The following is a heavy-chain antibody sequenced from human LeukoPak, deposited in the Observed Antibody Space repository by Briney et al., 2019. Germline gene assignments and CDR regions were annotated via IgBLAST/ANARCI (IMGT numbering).Heavy chain of an antibody. CDR2: ISGYNGNT. Sequence: ASVKVSCNTSGYTFSIYGITWLRQAPGQGLEWMGWISGYNGNTNYAQKFQGRVTMTTDTSTETAYMELRSLRSDDTAVYYCARRLITADGYDYWGQGTLVTVSS. CDR3: ARRLITADGYDY. J-gene: IGHJ4*02. V-gene: IGHV1-18*01. D-gene: IGHD6-13*01. CDR1: GYTFSIYG.